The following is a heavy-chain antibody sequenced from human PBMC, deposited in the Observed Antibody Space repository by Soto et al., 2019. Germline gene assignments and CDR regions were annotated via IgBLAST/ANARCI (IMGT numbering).Heavy chain of an antibody. CDR3: ATLVGATFAFDI. CDR2: FDPEDGET. V-gene: IGHV1-24*01. D-gene: IGHD1-26*01. CDR1: GYTLTELS. Sequence: ASVKVSCKVSGYTLTELSMHWVRQAPGKGLEWMGGFDPEDGETIYAQKFQGRVTMTEDTPTDTAYMELSSLRSEDTAVYYCATLVGATFAFDIWGQGTMVTVSS. J-gene: IGHJ3*02.